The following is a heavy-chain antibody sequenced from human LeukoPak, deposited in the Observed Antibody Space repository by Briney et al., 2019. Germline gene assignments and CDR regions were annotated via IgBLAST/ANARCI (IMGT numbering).Heavy chain of an antibody. CDR2: ISGSGGST. D-gene: IGHD5-18*01. CDR1: GVTFSSYA. V-gene: IGHV3-23*01. CDR3: ASRGSYGKTSSLRALDY. Sequence: GGSLRLSCAASGVTFSSYAMSWVRQAPGKGLEWVSAISGSGGSTYYADSVKGRFTISRDNSKNTLYLQMNGLRAEDTAVYYCASRGSYGKTSSLRALDYWGQGALVTVSS. J-gene: IGHJ4*02.